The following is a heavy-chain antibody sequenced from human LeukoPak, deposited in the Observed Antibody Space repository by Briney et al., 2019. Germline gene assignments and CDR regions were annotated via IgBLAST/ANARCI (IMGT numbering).Heavy chain of an antibody. CDR1: GYTFTGYY. D-gene: IGHD3-9*01. CDR3: ARGTYYDILTGFILGDY. V-gene: IGHV1-2*02. J-gene: IGHJ4*02. CDR2: INPNSGGT. Sequence: ASVKVSCKASGYTFTGYYMHWVRQAPGQGLEWMGWINPNSGGTNYAQKFQGRVTMTRDKSISTAYMELSRLRSDDTAVYYCARGTYYDILTGFILGDYWGQGTLVTVSS.